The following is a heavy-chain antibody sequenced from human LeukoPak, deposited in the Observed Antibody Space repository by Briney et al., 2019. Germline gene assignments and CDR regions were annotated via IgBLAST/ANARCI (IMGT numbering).Heavy chain of an antibody. D-gene: IGHD6-19*01. CDR3: ARHLPYSSGWDPEDY. J-gene: IGHJ4*02. CDR1: GYTLTGYY. V-gene: IGHV1-2*02. Sequence: ASVKVSCKASGYTLTGYYMHWVRQAPGQGLEWVGWINPNSGGTNYAQKFQGRVTMTRDTSISTAYMELSRLRSDDTAVYYCARHLPYSSGWDPEDYWGQGTLVTVSS. CDR2: INPNSGGT.